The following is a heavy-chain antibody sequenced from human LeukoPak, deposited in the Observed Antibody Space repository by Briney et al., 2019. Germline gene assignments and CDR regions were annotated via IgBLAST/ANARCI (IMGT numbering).Heavy chain of an antibody. D-gene: IGHD2-2*01. CDR1: GGSVSSYY. Sequence: SGTLSLTCTVSGGSVSSYYWSWIRRPPGRGLEWIAYLSHSGSSDSNPSLTSRVTTLVDTSKNQFSLKLTSVTAADTAVYYCARARYANAWYAFDIWGHGTMVTVS. V-gene: IGHV4-59*02. CDR3: ARARYANAWYAFDI. J-gene: IGHJ3*02. CDR2: LSHSGSS.